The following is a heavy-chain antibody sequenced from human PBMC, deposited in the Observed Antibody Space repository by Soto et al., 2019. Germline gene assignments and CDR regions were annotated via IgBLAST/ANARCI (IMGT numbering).Heavy chain of an antibody. CDR2: VYNSGSA. Sequence: HPGKGLEWIGSVYNSGSAYYNLSRESRVTISVDTSKNQFSLKLSSVTAADTAVYYCERSTSSGGLVATCRGHGTLVPVSS. D-gene: IGHD2-15*01. CDR3: ERSTSSGGLVATC. J-gene: IGHJ4*01. V-gene: IGHV4-38-2*01.